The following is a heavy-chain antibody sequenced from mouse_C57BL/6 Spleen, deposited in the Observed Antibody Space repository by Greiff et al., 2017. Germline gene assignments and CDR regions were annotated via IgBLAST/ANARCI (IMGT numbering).Heavy chain of an antibody. D-gene: IGHD1-1*01. J-gene: IGHJ3*01. CDR3: VRDNYYGSSYWFAY. CDR1: GFTFNTYA. V-gene: IGHV10-3*01. Sequence: EVMLVESGGGLVQPKGSLKLSCAASGFTFNTYAMHWVRQAPGKGLEWVARIRSKSSNYATYYADSVKDRFTISRDDSQSMLYLQMNNLKTEDTAMYYCVRDNYYGSSYWFAYWGQGTLVTVSA. CDR2: IRSKSSNYAT.